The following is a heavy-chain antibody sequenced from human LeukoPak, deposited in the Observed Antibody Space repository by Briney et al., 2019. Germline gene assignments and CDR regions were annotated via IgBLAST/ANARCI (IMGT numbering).Heavy chain of an antibody. CDR3: AKDSQLDY. V-gene: IGHV3-33*06. CDR1: GFTFSSYG. Sequence: PGGSLGLSCAASGFTFSSYGMHWVRQAPGKGLEWVAVIWCDGSNKYYADSVKGRFTISRDNSKKTLYMQMNSLRAEDTAVYYCAKDSQLDYWGQGTLVTVSS. CDR2: IWCDGSNK. D-gene: IGHD1-1*01. J-gene: IGHJ4*02.